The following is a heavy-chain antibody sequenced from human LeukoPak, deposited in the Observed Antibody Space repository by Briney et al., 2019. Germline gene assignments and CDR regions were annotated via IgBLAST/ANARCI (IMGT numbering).Heavy chain of an antibody. CDR3: AKDLGGAIDY. CDR2: ISYDGSNK. D-gene: IGHD1-26*01. J-gene: IGHJ4*02. CDR1: GFTFSSYS. V-gene: IGHV3-30*18. Sequence: GGSLRLSCAASGFTFSSYSMNWVRQAPGKGLEWVAVISYDGSNKYYADSVKGRFTISRDNSKNTLYLQMNSLRAEDTAVYYCAKDLGGAIDYWGQGTLVTVSS.